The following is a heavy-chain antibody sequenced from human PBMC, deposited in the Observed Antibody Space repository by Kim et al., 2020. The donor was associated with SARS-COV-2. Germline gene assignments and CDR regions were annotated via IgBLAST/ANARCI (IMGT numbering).Heavy chain of an antibody. Sequence: SQTLSLTCAISGDSVSSNSAAWNWIRQSPSRGLEWLGRTYYRSKWYNDYAVSVKSRITINPDTSKNQFSLQLNSVTPEDTAVYYCARGRSVLAGWYYYYYGMDVWGQGTTVTVSS. CDR1: GDSVSSNSAA. CDR3: ARGRSVLAGWYYYYYGMDV. CDR2: TYYRSKWYN. D-gene: IGHD6-19*01. J-gene: IGHJ6*02. V-gene: IGHV6-1*01.